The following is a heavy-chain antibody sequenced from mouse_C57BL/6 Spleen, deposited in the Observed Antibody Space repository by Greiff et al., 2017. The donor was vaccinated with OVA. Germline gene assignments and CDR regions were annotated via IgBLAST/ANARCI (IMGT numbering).Heavy chain of an antibody. Sequence: QVQLQQPGAELVKPGASVKLSCKASGYTFTSYWMHWVKQRPGQGLEWIGMIHPNSGSTNYNEKFKSKATLTVDKSSSTAYMQLSSLTSEDSAVYYCAREGGNYARFADWGQGTLVTVSA. CDR2: IHPNSGST. D-gene: IGHD2-1*01. CDR1: GYTFTSYW. J-gene: IGHJ3*01. V-gene: IGHV1-64*01. CDR3: AREGGNYARFAD.